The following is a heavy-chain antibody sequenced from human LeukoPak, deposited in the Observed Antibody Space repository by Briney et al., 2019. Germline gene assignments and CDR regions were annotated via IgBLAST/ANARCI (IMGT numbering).Heavy chain of an antibody. J-gene: IGHJ5*02. CDR2: IYSSGST. V-gene: IGHV4-4*07. Sequence: SETLSLTCTVSGGSISSYYWSWIRQPAGKGLEWIGRIYSSGSTNYSPSLKSRVTMSVDTSKNQFSLKLSSVTAADTAVYYCAREGRSFGSAAALPWFDPWGQGTLVTVPS. D-gene: IGHD6-13*01. CDR1: GGSISSYY. CDR3: AREGRSFGSAAALPWFDP.